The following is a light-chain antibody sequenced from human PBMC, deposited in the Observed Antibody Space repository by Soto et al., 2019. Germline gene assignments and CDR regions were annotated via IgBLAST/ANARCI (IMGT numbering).Light chain of an antibody. Sequence: QSALTQPPSASGSPGQSVTISCTGTSSDVGTHGYVSWYQQHAGKAPKLMIYDVTKRTSGVPDRFSGSKSANTASLTVAGLQAEDEADYYCMCYAGGNNWVFGGGTKLTVL. CDR2: DVT. CDR3: MCYAGGNNWV. J-gene: IGLJ3*02. V-gene: IGLV2-8*01. CDR1: SSDVGTHGY.